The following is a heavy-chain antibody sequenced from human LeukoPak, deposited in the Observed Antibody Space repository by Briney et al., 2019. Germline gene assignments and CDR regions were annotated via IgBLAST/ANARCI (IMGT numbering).Heavy chain of an antibody. CDR2: FSRGDTYI. J-gene: IGHJ5*01. D-gene: IGHD3-10*01. Sequence: GGSLRLSCAASGFSFSSYSMNWVRQAPGKGLEWVSSFSRGDTYIHYADSVKGRFTISRDNAKNLLYLQMNSLRAEDTAVYYCARGVNYHASGSYFRDWFDSWGQGTLVTVSS. V-gene: IGHV3-21*01. CDR3: ARGVNYHASGSYFRDWFDS. CDR1: GFSFSSYS.